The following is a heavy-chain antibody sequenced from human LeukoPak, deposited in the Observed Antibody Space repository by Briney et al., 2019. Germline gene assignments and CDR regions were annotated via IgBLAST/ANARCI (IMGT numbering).Heavy chain of an antibody. V-gene: IGHV3-23*01. D-gene: IGHD2-15*01. CDR2: ISASGGST. J-gene: IGHJ5*02. CDR1: GFTFSSSA. Sequence: GGSLRLSCAASGFTFSSSAMSWVRQAPGKGLEWVSTISASGGSTYYAVSVKGGFTISRDDSENTLYLQMNSLRAEDTAVYYCAKGGGWFDPWGQGTLVTVSS. CDR3: AKGGGWFDP.